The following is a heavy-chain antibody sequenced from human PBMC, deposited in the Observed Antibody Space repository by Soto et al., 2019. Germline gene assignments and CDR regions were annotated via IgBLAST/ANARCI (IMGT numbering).Heavy chain of an antibody. Sequence: QVQLEQSGPGLVEPSQTLSLTCAISGDSVSSNNAAWNWIRQSPSRGLAWLRRTYYTSKWYNEYAVSLRSRITVNPDTSKTQFSLWLNSVTPEDTAVYYCATWRFDCWGQGTLVTVSS. V-gene: IGHV6-1*01. D-gene: IGHD1-1*01. CDR1: GDSVSSNNAA. CDR2: TYYTSKWYN. CDR3: ATWRFDC. J-gene: IGHJ4*02.